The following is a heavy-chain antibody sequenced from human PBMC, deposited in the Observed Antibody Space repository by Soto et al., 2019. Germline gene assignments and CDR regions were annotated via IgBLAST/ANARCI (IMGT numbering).Heavy chain of an antibody. CDR3: AREKPGRAEH. CDR1: GFNFSSYA. J-gene: IGHJ1*01. D-gene: IGHD1-26*01. V-gene: IGHV3-23*01. CDR2: ITGSGDNI. Sequence: GGSMSLSCAASGFNFSSYAMSWVRQAPGKGLEWVSVITGSGDNIYYADSVKGRFAISRDNSQNTLSLQMNSLRAEDTAVYYCAREKPGRAEHWGQGTQVTVSS.